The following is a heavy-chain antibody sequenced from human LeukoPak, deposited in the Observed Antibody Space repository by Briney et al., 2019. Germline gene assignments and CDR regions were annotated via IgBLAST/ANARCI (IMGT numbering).Heavy chain of an antibody. J-gene: IGHJ3*02. CDR2: ISAYNGNT. D-gene: IGHD2-2*01. CDR1: GYTFTSYG. V-gene: IGHV1-18*01. Sequence: GASVKVSCKASGYTFTSYGISWVRQAPGQGLEWMGWISAYNGNTNYAQKLQGRVTMTRDTSTSTVYMELSSLRSEDTAVYYCARTKRNIVVVPAAIRGRAFDIWGQGTMVTVSS. CDR3: ARTKRNIVVVPAAIRGRAFDI.